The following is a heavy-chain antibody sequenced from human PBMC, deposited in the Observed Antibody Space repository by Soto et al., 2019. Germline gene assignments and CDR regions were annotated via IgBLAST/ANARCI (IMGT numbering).Heavy chain of an antibody. D-gene: IGHD2-15*01. V-gene: IGHV2-5*02. J-gene: IGHJ6*02. CDR3: AHKGCRGAGMDV. CDR2: IYWDDDK. Sequence: QITLKESGPTVVKPTQTLTLTCTFSGFSVSTSGVGVAWIRQPPGKALEWLALIYWDDDKRYSPFLQSRVTITKDTSKTQVVLTMTNMDPVDTATYYCAHKGCRGAGMDVWGQGTTVTVSS. CDR1: GFSVSTSGVG.